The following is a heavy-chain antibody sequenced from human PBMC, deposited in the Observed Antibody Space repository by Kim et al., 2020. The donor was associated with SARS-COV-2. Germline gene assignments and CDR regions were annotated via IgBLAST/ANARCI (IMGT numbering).Heavy chain of an antibody. CDR3: ERVLGGHGVVY. V-gene: IGHV4-31*03. Sequence: SETLSLTCTVSGDSMSNGHYNWNWIRQHPGKGLEWIGCIYYSGSTAYNPFLKSRITMSVDRSKNQYSLKLSSVTAADTAVYYCERVLGGHGVVYWGQGTLDTVSS. CDR2: IYYSGST. D-gene: IGHD2-15*01. J-gene: IGHJ4*02. CDR1: GDSMSNGHYN.